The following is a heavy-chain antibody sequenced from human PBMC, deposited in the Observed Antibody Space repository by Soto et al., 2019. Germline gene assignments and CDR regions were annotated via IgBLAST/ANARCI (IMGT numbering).Heavy chain of an antibody. D-gene: IGHD3-9*01. CDR3: ARESHYDILTGFSPAFDY. J-gene: IGHJ4*02. CDR1: DGSISNYY. Sequence: SETPSLTFIVPDGSISNYYWSWIRQPPGMGLEWIGSIHYSGSTNYNPSLKSPVTISLDTSKNQFSLKLSSVTAADTAVYYCARESHYDILTGFSPAFDYWGQGTLVTVSS. CDR2: IHYSGST. V-gene: IGHV4-59*01.